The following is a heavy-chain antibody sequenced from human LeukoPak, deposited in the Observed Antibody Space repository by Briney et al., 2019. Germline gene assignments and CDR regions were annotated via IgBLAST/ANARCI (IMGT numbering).Heavy chain of an antibody. V-gene: IGHV3-66*01. D-gene: IGHD3-10*01. CDR3: ATGERMVRGDGVDY. Sequence: GGSLRLSCAASGFTFSDYYMSWIRQAPGKGLEWVSVIYSGGSTYYADSVKGRFTISRDNSKNTLYLQMDSLRAEDTAVYFCATGERMVRGDGVDYWGQGTLVTVSS. CDR2: IYSGGST. CDR1: GFTFSDYY. J-gene: IGHJ4*02.